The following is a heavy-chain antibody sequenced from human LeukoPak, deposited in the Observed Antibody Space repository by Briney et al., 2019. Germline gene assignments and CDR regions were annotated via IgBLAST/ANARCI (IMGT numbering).Heavy chain of an antibody. CDR1: GGTFSSYA. J-gene: IGHJ3*02. D-gene: IGHD4-23*01. Sequence: ASVKVSCKASGGTFSSYAISWVQQAPGQGLEWMGGIIPIFGTANYAQKFQGKVTITADESTSTAYMELSSLRSEDTAVYYCARDINYGGNSKAFDIWGQGTMVTVSS. V-gene: IGHV1-69*13. CDR2: IIPIFGTA. CDR3: ARDINYGGNSKAFDI.